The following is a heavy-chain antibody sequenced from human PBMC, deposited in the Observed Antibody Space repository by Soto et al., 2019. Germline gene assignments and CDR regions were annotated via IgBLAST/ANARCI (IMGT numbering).Heavy chain of an antibody. CDR1: GFTFRSYG. Sequence: QVQLVESGGGVVQPGRSLRLSCAASGFTFRSYGMDWVRQAPGKGLEWVAVIWYDGSNKYYADSVKGRFTISRDNSKNTLYLQMNSLRAEDTAVYYCARDGYCSGGSCYSVPVFDYWGQGTLVTVSS. V-gene: IGHV3-33*01. D-gene: IGHD2-15*01. J-gene: IGHJ4*02. CDR2: IWYDGSNK. CDR3: ARDGYCSGGSCYSVPVFDY.